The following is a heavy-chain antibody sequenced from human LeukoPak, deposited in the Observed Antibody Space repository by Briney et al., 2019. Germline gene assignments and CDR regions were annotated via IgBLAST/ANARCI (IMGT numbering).Heavy chain of an antibody. Sequence: GGSLRLSCVASGFTLSTFAMSWVRQTPGKGLEWVSAISGSGDNADYADSMKGRFTISRDNAKNTLYLQMNSPRAEDTAVYYCARDFSGYVPNDYWGQGTLVTVSS. J-gene: IGHJ4*02. V-gene: IGHV3-23*01. D-gene: IGHD5-12*01. CDR3: ARDFSGYVPNDY. CDR1: GFTLSTFA. CDR2: ISGSGDNA.